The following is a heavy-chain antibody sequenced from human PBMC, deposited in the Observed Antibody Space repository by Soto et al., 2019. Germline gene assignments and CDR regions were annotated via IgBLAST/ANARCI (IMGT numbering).Heavy chain of an antibody. Sequence: ASVKVSCKAPADTFTSYYIHWVRQAPGHGLEWMGIINPNGGSTRFAQKFQGRVTMTSDTSISTAHMELSSLRSEDTAVYYCARRAETNGWNGFGADKYYFDFWGQGTLVTVSS. V-gene: IGHV1-46*01. CDR3: ARRAETNGWNGFGADKYYFDF. J-gene: IGHJ4*02. CDR2: INPNGGST. D-gene: IGHD1-1*01. CDR1: ADTFTSYY.